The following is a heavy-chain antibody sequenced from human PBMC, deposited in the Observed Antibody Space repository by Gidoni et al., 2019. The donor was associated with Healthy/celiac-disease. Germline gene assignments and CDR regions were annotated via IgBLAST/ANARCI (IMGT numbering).Heavy chain of an antibody. CDR2: ISYDGSNK. CDR1: GFTFRSYA. Sequence: QVQLVESGGGVVQPGRSLRLSCAASGFTFRSYAMHWVRPAPGKGLEWVAVISYDGSNKYYADSVKGRFTISRDNSKNTLYLQMNSLRAEDTAVYYCARDRERDGPDGGTIDYWGQGTLVTVSS. J-gene: IGHJ4*02. D-gene: IGHD3-16*01. CDR3: ARDRERDGPDGGTIDY. V-gene: IGHV3-30-3*01.